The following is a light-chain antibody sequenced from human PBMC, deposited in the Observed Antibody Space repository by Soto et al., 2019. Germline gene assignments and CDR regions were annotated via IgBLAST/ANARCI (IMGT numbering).Light chain of an antibody. CDR3: QTWGTGIVI. J-gene: IGLJ2*01. CDR1: SGHSNYA. Sequence: QLVLTQSPSASASLGASVKLTCTLSSGHSNYAIAWHQQQPEKGPRYLMKLNRAGSHSKGDGIPNRFSGSSSGAERYLTISSLQYEDEADYYCQTWGTGIVIFGGGTKLTVL. V-gene: IGLV4-69*01. CDR2: LNRAGSH.